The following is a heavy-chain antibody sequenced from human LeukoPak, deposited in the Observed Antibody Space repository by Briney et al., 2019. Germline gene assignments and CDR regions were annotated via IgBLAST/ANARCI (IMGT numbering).Heavy chain of an antibody. CDR1: GYTFTSYG. V-gene: IGHV1-18*01. Sequence: ASVKVSCKASGYTFTSYGISWVRQAPGQGLEWMGWISAYNGNTNYAQKLQGRVTMTTDTSTSTAYMVLRSLRSDDTAVYYCARQAGVLFGVVITYFDYWGQGTLVTVSS. D-gene: IGHD3-3*01. CDR3: ARQAGVLFGVVITYFDY. CDR2: ISAYNGNT. J-gene: IGHJ4*02.